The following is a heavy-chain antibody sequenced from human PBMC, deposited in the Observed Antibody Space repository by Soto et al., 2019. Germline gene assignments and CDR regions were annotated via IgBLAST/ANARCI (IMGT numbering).Heavy chain of an antibody. V-gene: IGHV2-5*02. D-gene: IGHD3-3*01. J-gene: IGHJ5*01. CDR1: GFSLSTSGAA. Sequence: QITLKESGPTLVNPTQTLTLTCTFSGFSLSTSGAAVGWIRQPPGKGLEWLALVDWDDDKRYSPSIKNRVTITNHTSTNQPVPTLTNAEPGDTATYYCAHRPLVTFFGLVTQADAWFASWGQGTLVTVPS. CDR3: AHRPLVTFFGLVTQADAWFAS. CDR2: VDWDDDK.